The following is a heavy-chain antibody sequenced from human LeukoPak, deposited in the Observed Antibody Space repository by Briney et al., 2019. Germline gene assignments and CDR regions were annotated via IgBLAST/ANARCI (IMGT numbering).Heavy chain of an antibody. CDR2: IYYSGST. V-gene: IGHV4-59*11. D-gene: IGHD5-24*01. Sequence: SETLSLTCTVSGGSISSHYWSWIRQPPGKGLEWIGYIYYSGSTNYNPSLKSRVTISVDTSKNQFSLKLSSVTAADTAVYYCARVGGYNSPFGYWGQGTLVTASS. CDR1: GGSISSHY. J-gene: IGHJ4*02. CDR3: ARVGGYNSPFGY.